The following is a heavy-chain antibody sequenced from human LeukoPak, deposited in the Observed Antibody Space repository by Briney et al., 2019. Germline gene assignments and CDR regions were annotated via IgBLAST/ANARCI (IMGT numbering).Heavy chain of an antibody. CDR2: ISAYNGDT. J-gene: IGHJ4*02. V-gene: IGHV1-18*01. D-gene: IGHD4-17*01. CDR3: AILARSTDFDC. CDR1: GYTFTSYG. Sequence: ASVKVSCKASGYTFTSYGITWARQAPGQGLEWMGWISAYNGDTSYAQKLQGRVTMTIDTSTSTAYMELGSLRSDDTAVYYCAILARSTDFDCRGQGTLVTVSS.